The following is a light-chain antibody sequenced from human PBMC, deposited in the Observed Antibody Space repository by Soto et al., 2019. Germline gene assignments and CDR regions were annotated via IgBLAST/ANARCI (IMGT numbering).Light chain of an antibody. CDR1: QIISSW. CDR3: QQYHIYWT. CDR2: GAS. Sequence: DIQVTQSPSTLSASVGDRVTITCRASQIISSWLAWFQQKPGKAPKLLIYGASSLKSGVPPRFSGSGSGTEFTLTIRSLQPDDFATYYCQQYHIYWTFGQGTKVEIK. J-gene: IGKJ1*01. V-gene: IGKV1-5*01.